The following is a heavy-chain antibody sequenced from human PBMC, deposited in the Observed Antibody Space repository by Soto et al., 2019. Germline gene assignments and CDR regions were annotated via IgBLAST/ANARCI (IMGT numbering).Heavy chain of an antibody. CDR2: ISSDGGST. J-gene: IGHJ4*02. V-gene: IGHV3-64D*06. CDR3: VKGSSLSNLDY. D-gene: IGHD6-6*01. CDR1: GLNSSSYA. Sequence: CGVAGLNSSSYAMRRIIQAPGKGLEWVSTISSDGGSTNYADSVKGRFTISRDNSKNTLYLQMSSLRAEDTAIYYCVKGSSLSNLDYWGQGTLVTVSS.